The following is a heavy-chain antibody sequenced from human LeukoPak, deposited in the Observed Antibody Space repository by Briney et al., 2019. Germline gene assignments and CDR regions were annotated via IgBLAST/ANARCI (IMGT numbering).Heavy chain of an antibody. J-gene: IGHJ4*02. D-gene: IGHD1-26*01. CDR3: ARGGGSYSFDS. V-gene: IGHV4-30-4*08. CDR2: IYYTGST. CDR1: GGSISIGDYY. Sequence: SETLSLTCTVSGGSISIGDYYWSWIRQPPGKGLEWIGYIYYTGSTYYNPSLKSRVTISVDTSKNQFSLKLSSVTAADTAVYYCARGGGSYSFDSWGQGTLVTVSS.